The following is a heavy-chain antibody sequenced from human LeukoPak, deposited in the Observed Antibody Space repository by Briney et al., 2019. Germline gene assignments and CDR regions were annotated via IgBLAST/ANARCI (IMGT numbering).Heavy chain of an antibody. CDR3: TRRVFEWGFFDI. CDR1: GFTFSTYV. D-gene: IGHD3-9*01. V-gene: IGHV3-23*01. Sequence: PGGSLRLSCAASGFTFSTYVMNWVGQAPGKGLEWVSTISGSDGRTFYADSVKGRFTISRDNSNNLLYLQMSSLRADDTAVYYCTRRVFEWGFFDIWGQGTMVTVSS. CDR2: ISGSDGRT. J-gene: IGHJ3*02.